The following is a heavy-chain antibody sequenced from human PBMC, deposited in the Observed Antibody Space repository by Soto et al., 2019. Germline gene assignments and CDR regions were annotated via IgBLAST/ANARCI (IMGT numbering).Heavy chain of an antibody. CDR3: AKEPYYYYDSGADFDY. V-gene: IGHV3-23*01. CDR2: ISASGGST. J-gene: IGHJ4*02. CDR1: GFTFSSRA. D-gene: IGHD3-22*01. Sequence: PGGSLRLSCGASGFTFSSRAMSWVRQAPGKGLEWVSAISASGGSTYYADSVKGRFIISSDNSKNTVYLQMHSLRAEDTAIYYCAKEPYYYYDSGADFDYWGQGTLVTVSS.